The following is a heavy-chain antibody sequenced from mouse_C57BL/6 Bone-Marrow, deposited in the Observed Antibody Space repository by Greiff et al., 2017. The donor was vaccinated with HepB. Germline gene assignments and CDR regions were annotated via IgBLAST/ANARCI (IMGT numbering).Heavy chain of an antibody. CDR1: GFTFSSYG. CDR2: ISSGGSYT. CDR3: ADYYGTGRFAY. D-gene: IGHD1-1*01. J-gene: IGHJ3*01. V-gene: IGHV5-6*01. Sequence: EVQVVESGGDLVKPGGSLKLSCAASGFTFSSYGMSWVSQTPDKRLEWVATISSGGSYTYYPDSVKGRFTISRDNAKNTLYLQMSSLKSEDTAMYYCADYYGTGRFAYWGQGTLVTVSA.